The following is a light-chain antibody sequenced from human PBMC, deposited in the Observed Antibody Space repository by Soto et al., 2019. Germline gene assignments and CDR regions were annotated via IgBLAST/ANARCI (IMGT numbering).Light chain of an antibody. V-gene: IGKV3D-7*01. CDR1: QSVSSSY. CDR3: HQYYNLQLT. J-gene: IGKJ4*01. Sequence: EIVMTQSPATLSLSPAERATLSCRASQSVSSSYLSWYQQKPGQAPRLLIYGASTRATGIAARFSGSASGTDFTLTIRSLQPEDFAVYYCHQYYNLQLTFGGGTTVDLK. CDR2: GAS.